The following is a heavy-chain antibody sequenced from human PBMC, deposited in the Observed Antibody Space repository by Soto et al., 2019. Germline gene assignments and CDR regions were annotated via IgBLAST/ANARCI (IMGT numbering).Heavy chain of an antibody. V-gene: IGHV3-33*01. D-gene: IGHD5-12*01. CDR1: GFTFSGYG. Sequence: GGSLRLSCATSGFTFSGYGMHWVRQAPGKGLEWVAVIWYDGSNKYYADSVKGRFTISRDNSKNTLYLQMNSLRAEDTAVYYCAREGKDIVATIRPYYFDYWGQGTLVTVSS. CDR3: AREGKDIVATIRPYYFDY. CDR2: IWYDGSNK. J-gene: IGHJ4*02.